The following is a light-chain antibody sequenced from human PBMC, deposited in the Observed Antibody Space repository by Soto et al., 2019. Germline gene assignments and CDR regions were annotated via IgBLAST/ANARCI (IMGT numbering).Light chain of an antibody. V-gene: IGKV3-15*01. CDR1: QSVSSN. CDR3: QQYNNWPPT. Sequence: EIVMTQSPATLSVSPGERATLFCRASQSVSSNLAWYQRKPGQVPRLLFSGASTRAIGVPARFSGSGSGTEFTLTISGLQSEDFAVYYCQQYNNWPPTFGQGTKV. J-gene: IGKJ1*01. CDR2: GAS.